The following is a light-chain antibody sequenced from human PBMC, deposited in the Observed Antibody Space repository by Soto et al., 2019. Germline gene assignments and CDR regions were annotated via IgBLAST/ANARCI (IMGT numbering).Light chain of an antibody. CDR2: GAS. CDR3: QQRSNWPLT. Sequence: IVMTQSPATLSVSPGGRATLSCRASQSISTKLAWYQQKPGQAPRLLIYGASTRAPGIPVRFSGSGSGTEFTLTITSLQSEDFAVYYCQQRSNWPLTFGGGTMVEIK. CDR1: QSISTK. V-gene: IGKV3-15*01. J-gene: IGKJ4*01.